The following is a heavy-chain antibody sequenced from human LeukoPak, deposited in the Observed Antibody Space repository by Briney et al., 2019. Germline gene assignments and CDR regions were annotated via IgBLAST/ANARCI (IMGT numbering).Heavy chain of an antibody. Sequence: ASVKVSCKASGYSFTNYGISWVRQAPGQGLEWMGWISAYNGYTDFAQKFHRRVTVTRDLSTSTIYMGMCSCRSEDPAVWYCVRVQRYDSSGYFDYWGQGTLVTGPS. D-gene: IGHD3-22*01. CDR3: VRVQRYDSSGYFDY. CDR2: ISAYNGYT. CDR1: GYSFTNYG. J-gene: IGHJ4*02. V-gene: IGHV1-18*01.